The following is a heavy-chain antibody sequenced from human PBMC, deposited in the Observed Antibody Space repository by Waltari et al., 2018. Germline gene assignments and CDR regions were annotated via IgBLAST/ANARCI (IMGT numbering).Heavy chain of an antibody. CDR2: ISRSSSYI. V-gene: IGHV3-21*01. J-gene: IGHJ4*02. CDR1: GFTFSSYS. D-gene: IGHD6-13*01. CDR3: ARSEQLQYYFDY. Sequence: EVQLVESGGGLVKPGGSLRLSCAASGFTFSSYSMNWVRQAPGKGLGWVSSISRSSSYIYYADSVKGRFTISRDNAKNSLYLQMNSLRAEDTAVYYCARSEQLQYYFDYWGQGTLVTVSS.